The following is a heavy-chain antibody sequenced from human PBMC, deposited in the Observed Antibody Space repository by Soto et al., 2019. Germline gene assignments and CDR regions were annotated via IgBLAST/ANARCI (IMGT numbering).Heavy chain of an antibody. D-gene: IGHD1-26*01. Sequence: EVQLVESGGGLVQPGGSARLSCAASGFSVSGWYMDWVRQAPGKGLGWVARLKDRSQNYATEYAASVKGRFTVSRHASQNSMYLQMNSLKIEDTAVYYGAREGDARGLDSWGQGTLVTVS. CDR2: LKDRSQNYAT. CDR3: AREGDARGLDS. J-gene: IGHJ5*01. V-gene: IGHV3-72*01. CDR1: GFSVSGWY.